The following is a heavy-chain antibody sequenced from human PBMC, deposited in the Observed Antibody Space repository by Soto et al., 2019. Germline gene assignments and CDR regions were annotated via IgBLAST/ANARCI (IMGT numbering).Heavy chain of an antibody. J-gene: IGHJ3*02. V-gene: IGHV1-69*04. CDR1: GYTFTSYG. CDR2: ISPILGIA. Sequence: SVKVSCKASGYTFTSYGISWVRQAPGQGLEWMGRISPILGIANYAQKFQGRVTMTADKSTSTAYMELSSLRSEDTAVYYCARDRVGSGHDAFDIWGQGTMVTVSS. CDR3: ARDRVGSGHDAFDI. D-gene: IGHD6-19*01.